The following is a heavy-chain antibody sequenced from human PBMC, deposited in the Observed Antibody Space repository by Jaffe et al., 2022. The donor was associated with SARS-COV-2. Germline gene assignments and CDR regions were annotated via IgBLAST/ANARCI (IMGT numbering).Heavy chain of an antibody. V-gene: IGHV3-48*03. J-gene: IGHJ4*02. CDR3: ARGQYGDYDPIDFDY. D-gene: IGHD4-17*01. Sequence: EVQLVESGGGLVQPGGSLRLSCAASGFTFSSYEMNWVRQAPGKGLEWVSYISSSGSTIYYADSVKGRFTISRDNAKNSLYLQMNSLRAEDTAVYYCARGQYGDYDPIDFDYWGQGTLVTVSS. CDR1: GFTFSSYE. CDR2: ISSSGSTI.